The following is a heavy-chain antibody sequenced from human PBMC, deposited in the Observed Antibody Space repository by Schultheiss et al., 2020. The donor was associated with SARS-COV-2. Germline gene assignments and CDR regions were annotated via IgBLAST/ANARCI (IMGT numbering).Heavy chain of an antibody. CDR2: INEDGSTT. D-gene: IGHD3-10*01. CDR3: ATDLSGKEDH. Sequence: GESLKISFTVSGFSFGNYWMHWVRQVPGKGPVWVSRINEDGSTTSYADFVKGRFTISRDNAERTLYLQMNSLRGDDTAVYYCATDLSGKEDHWGQGTLVTVSS. CDR1: GFSFGNYW. V-gene: IGHV3-74*01. J-gene: IGHJ4*02.